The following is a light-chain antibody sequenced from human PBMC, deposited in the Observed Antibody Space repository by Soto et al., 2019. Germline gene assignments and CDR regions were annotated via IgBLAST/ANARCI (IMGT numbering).Light chain of an antibody. CDR1: SSDVGSYNL. Sequence: QSVLTQPASVSGSPGQSITISCTGTSSDVGSYNLVSWYQQHPGKAPKLMIYEGSKRPSGVSNRFSGSKSGNTASLTISGLQAEDEADYYCCSYAGSSLYVFGTGTKVPVL. CDR2: EGS. CDR3: CSYAGSSLYV. V-gene: IGLV2-23*01. J-gene: IGLJ1*01.